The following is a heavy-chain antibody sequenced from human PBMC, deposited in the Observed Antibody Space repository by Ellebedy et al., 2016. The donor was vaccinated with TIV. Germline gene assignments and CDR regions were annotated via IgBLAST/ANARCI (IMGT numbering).Heavy chain of an antibody. CDR3: ARGRTGTYIHHAYDF. Sequence: GESLKISCAASGFTFSSYSMSWVRQAPGKGLEWVSTISSTGSRTYYADSVEGRFIISRDNSRDILYLQMNSLRMEETAMYYCARGRTGTYIHHAYDFWGTGILVTVSS. CDR1: GFTFSSYS. CDR2: ISSTGSRT. V-gene: IGHV3-23*01. D-gene: IGHD1-14*01. J-gene: IGHJ4*02.